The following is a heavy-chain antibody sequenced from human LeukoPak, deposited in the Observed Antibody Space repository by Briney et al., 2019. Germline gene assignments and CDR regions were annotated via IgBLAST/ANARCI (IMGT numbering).Heavy chain of an antibody. J-gene: IGHJ4*02. D-gene: IGHD6-13*01. CDR3: VKGIAAAGY. Sequence: GGSLRLSCAASGFTFSSYEMTWVRQAPGKGLEWVSYISTSGSTIYYADSVKGRFTISKDNAKKSLCLQMNSLRAEDTAVYYCVKGIAAAGYWGQGTLVTVSS. CDR1: GFTFSSYE. V-gene: IGHV3-48*03. CDR2: ISTSGSTI.